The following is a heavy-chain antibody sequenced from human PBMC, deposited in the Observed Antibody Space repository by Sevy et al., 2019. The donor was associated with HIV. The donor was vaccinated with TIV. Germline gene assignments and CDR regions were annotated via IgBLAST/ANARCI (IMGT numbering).Heavy chain of an antibody. Sequence: GGSLRLSCAASGFTFTLYAIHWVRQAPGKGLEWVALISYSGTNKYYADSVKGRFTISRDDSKNTAYLQMNSLRAEDTAVYYCAKAWGRTWGTRFDYWGQGTLVTVSS. CDR1: GFTFTLYA. D-gene: IGHD7-27*01. CDR3: AKAWGRTWGTRFDY. CDR2: ISYSGTNK. J-gene: IGHJ4*02. V-gene: IGHV3-30-3*01.